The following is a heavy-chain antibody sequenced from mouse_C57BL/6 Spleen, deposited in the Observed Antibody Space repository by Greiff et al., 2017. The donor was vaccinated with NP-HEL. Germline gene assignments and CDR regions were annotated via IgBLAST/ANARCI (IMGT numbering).Heavy chain of an antibody. CDR2: IYPGSGNT. V-gene: IGHV1-76*01. CDR1: GYTFTDYY. Sequence: VQLQQSGAELVRPGASVKLSCKASGYTFTDYYINWVKQRPGQGLEWIARIYPGSGNTYYNEKFKGKATLTAEKSSSTAYMQLSSLTSEDSAVYFCAREMGDGYYAMDYWGQGTSVTVSS. J-gene: IGHJ4*01. D-gene: IGHD2-3*01. CDR3: AREMGDGYYAMDY.